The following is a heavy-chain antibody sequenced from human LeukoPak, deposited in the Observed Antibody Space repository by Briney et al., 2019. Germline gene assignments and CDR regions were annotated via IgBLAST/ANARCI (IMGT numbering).Heavy chain of an antibody. J-gene: IGHJ4*02. CDR1: GFTFSNYW. CDR2: IKLDGSVK. V-gene: IGHV3-7*01. Sequence: GGSLRLSCAAFGFTFSNYWMNWVRQAPGKGLEWVAIIKLDGSVKYYVDSVKGRFSISRDNAKNSVYLQMNNLRAEDTAVYYCAREGSSSWYSDYWGQGTLVTVSS. D-gene: IGHD6-13*01. CDR3: AREGSSSWYSDY.